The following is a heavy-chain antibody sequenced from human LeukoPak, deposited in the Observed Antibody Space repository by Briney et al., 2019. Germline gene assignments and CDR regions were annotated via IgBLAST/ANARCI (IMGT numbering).Heavy chain of an antibody. D-gene: IGHD3-3*02. V-gene: IGHV5-51*01. CDR1: GYSFTSYW. CDR3: VRRRIRNGDTDY. Sequence: KFGESLKISCKGSGYSFTSYWIGWVRQMPGKGLEWMGVIYAGDSDVRYSPSFEGQVTISADKSISTAYLQWSSLKASDTAMYYCVRRRIRNGDTDYWGQGTLVTASS. J-gene: IGHJ4*02. CDR2: IYAGDSDV.